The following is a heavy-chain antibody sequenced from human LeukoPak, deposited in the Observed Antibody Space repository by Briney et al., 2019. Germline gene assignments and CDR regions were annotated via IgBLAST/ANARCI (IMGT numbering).Heavy chain of an antibody. Sequence: SVKVSCKASGGTFSSYAISWVRQAPGQGLEWMGGIIPIFGTANYAQKFQGGVTITADESTSTAYMELSSLRSEDTAVYYCARAYCGGDCYPIYYYMDVWGKGTTVTVSS. CDR3: ARAYCGGDCYPIYYYMDV. D-gene: IGHD2-21*01. CDR1: GGTFSSYA. J-gene: IGHJ6*03. CDR2: IIPIFGTA. V-gene: IGHV1-69*01.